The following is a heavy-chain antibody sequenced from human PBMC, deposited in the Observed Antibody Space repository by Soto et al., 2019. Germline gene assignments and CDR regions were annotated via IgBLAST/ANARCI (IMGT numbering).Heavy chain of an antibody. CDR3: AKDRGELLRCRGFDY. Sequence: EVQLLESGGGLVQPRGSLRLSCAASGFTFSSYAMSWVRQAPGKGLEWVSAISGSGGGTYYADSVKGRFTISRDNSENTLYLQMNSLRTEDTAVYYCAKDRGELLRCRGFDYWGQGTLVTVSS. J-gene: IGHJ4*02. CDR2: ISGSGGGT. D-gene: IGHD5-12*01. V-gene: IGHV3-23*01. CDR1: GFTFSSYA.